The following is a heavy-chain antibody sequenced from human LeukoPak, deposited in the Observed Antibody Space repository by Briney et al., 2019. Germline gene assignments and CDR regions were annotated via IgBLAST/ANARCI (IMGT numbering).Heavy chain of an antibody. CDR1: GASISNYY. D-gene: IGHD7-27*01. J-gene: IGHJ4*02. CDR2: LYTSGSI. CDR3: AGATWGSGYFDY. V-gene: IGHV4-4*07. Sequence: PSETLSLTCTVSGASISNYYWSWIRQPAGKGLEWIGRLYTSGSINFNPSLKSRITMSVDTSKNQFSLRLSSVTAADTAVYYCAGATWGSGYFDYWGQGTLSPSPQ.